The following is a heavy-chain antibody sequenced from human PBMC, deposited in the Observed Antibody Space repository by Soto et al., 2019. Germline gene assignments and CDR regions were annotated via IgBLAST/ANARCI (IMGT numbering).Heavy chain of an antibody. V-gene: IGHV1-69*12. CDR2: IIPIFGTA. D-gene: IGHD5-12*01. J-gene: IGHJ5*02. CDR1: GGTFSSYA. CDR3: VRDRGGYNMNNWFDP. Sequence: QVQLMQSGAEVKKPGSSVKVSCKASGGTFSSYAISWVRQAPGQGLEWMGGIIPIFGTANYAQKFQGRVTITADESTTTAYMQLSSLRSEDTAVYYCVRDRGGYNMNNWFDPWGQVTLVTVSS.